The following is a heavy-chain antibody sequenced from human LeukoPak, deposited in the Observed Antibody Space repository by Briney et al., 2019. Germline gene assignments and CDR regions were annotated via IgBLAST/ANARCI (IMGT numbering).Heavy chain of an antibody. Sequence: GGSLRLSCAASGFTFSSYAMSWVRQAPGKGLEWLSGISGSGGSTYYADSVKGRFTISRDNAKNSLYLQMNSLRAEDTAVYYCASIAVAGTRVDSFDYWGQGTLVTVSS. CDR3: ASIAVAGTRVDSFDY. CDR1: GFTFSSYA. V-gene: IGHV3-23*01. J-gene: IGHJ4*02. CDR2: ISGSGGST. D-gene: IGHD6-19*01.